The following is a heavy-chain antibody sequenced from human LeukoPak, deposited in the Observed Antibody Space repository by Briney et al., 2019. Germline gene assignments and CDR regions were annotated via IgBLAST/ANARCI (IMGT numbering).Heavy chain of an antibody. V-gene: IGHV3-30*02. J-gene: IGHJ4*02. D-gene: IGHD5-18*01. CDR1: GFTFSSYG. Sequence: PGGSLRLSCAASGFTFSSYGMHWDRQAPGKGLEWVAFIRYDGSNKYYADSVKGRFTISRDNSKNTLYLQMNSLRAEDTAVYYCAKERDTAMVTIDYWGQGTLVTVSS. CDR3: AKERDTAMVTIDY. CDR2: IRYDGSNK.